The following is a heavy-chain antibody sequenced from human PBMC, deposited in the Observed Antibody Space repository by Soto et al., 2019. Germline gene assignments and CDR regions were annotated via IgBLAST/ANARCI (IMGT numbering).Heavy chain of an antibody. Sequence: PGGSLRLSCAASGFSFSSHWMHWIRQAPEKGLVWVSHINRDGSSTAYADSVKGRFTISRDNAKNTLYLQMDSLRADDTAVYYCAKTPFSYCSSTSSYRYLDYWGRGTLVTAPQ. CDR3: AKTPFSYCSSTSSYRYLDY. CDR2: INRDGSST. J-gene: IGHJ4*02. V-gene: IGHV3-74*01. D-gene: IGHD2-2*02. CDR1: GFSFSSHW.